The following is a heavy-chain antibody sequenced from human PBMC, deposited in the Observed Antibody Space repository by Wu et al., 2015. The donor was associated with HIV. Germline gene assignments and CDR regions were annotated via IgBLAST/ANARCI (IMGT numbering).Heavy chain of an antibody. CDR2: MNPDNGNT. J-gene: IGHJ4*02. CDR3: AKYCSSTSCYSGDFDY. Sequence: QVQLVQSGAEVKKPGASVRVSCQASGYIFSNYDINWVRQAPGQGLEWMGWMNPDNGNTAFAQKFQGRVTMTRNTSISTAYMELRSLRFDDAAVYYCAKYCSSTSCYSGDFDYWGQGTLVTVSS. CDR1: GYIFSNYD. V-gene: IGHV1-8*01. D-gene: IGHD2-2*02.